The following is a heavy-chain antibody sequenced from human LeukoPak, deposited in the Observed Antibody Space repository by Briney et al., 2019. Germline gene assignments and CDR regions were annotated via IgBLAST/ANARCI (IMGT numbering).Heavy chain of an antibody. CDR2: IYYSGST. CDR3: ARRGMTVRYCSSTSCYYNWFDP. Sequence: KASETLSLTCTVSGGSISSSSYYWGWIRQPPGKGLEWIGSIYYSGSTYYNPSLKSRVTISVDTSKNQFSLKLSSVTAADTAVYYCARRGMTVRYCSSTSCYYNWFDPRGQGTLVTVSS. J-gene: IGHJ5*02. V-gene: IGHV4-39*07. CDR1: GGSISSSSYY. D-gene: IGHD2-2*01.